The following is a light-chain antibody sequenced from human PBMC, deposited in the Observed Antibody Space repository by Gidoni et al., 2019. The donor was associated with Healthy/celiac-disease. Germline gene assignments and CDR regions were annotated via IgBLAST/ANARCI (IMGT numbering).Light chain of an antibody. V-gene: IGLV1-44*01. J-gene: IGLJ3*02. CDR3: AAWDDSLNGWV. Sequence: QSVLTQPPSASGTPVQRVTISCSGSSSNIGSNTVNWYQQLPGTAPKLLIYSNNQRPSGVPDLFSGSKSGTSASLAISGLQCEDEADYYCAAWDDSLNGWVFGGGTKLTVL. CDR1: SSNIGSNT. CDR2: SNN.